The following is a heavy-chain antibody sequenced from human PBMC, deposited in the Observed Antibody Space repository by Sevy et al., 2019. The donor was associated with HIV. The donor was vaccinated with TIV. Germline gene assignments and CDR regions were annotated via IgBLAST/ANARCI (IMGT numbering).Heavy chain of an antibody. Sequence: GGSLRLSCAASGFTFSSYGMHWVRQAPGKGLEWVAVIWNDGGNQYYADSVEGRFTVSRDNSTNTLYLQMNSLRAEDTAVYYCARAPGYCTSTNCYDWFDPWGHGTLVTVSS. D-gene: IGHD2-2*01. CDR2: IWNDGGNQ. V-gene: IGHV3-33*01. CDR3: ARAPGYCTSTNCYDWFDP. J-gene: IGHJ5*02. CDR1: GFTFSSYG.